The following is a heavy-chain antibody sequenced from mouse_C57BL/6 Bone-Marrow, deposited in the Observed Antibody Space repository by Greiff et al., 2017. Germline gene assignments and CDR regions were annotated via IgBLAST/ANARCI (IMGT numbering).Heavy chain of an antibody. CDR2: ISSGGSYT. CDR3: ARQQGHVLAY. J-gene: IGHJ3*01. CDR1: GFTFSSYC. V-gene: IGHV5-6*01. D-gene: IGHD3-3*01. Sequence: EVHLVESGGDLVKPGGSLKLSCAASGFTFSSYCMYWVRQTPDKRLEWVVTISSGGSYTYYPESVKGRFTLSRDNAKNTLYLQMSSLKSEDTAMYYYARQQGHVLAYWGQGTLVTVSA.